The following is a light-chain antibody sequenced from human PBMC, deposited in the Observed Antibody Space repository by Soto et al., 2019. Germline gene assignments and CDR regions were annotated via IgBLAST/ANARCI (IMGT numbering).Light chain of an antibody. J-gene: IGKJ1*01. CDR2: AAS. V-gene: IGKV1-39*01. CDR1: QSISSY. CDR3: QQSYSSPWT. Sequence: DIQMTQSPSSLSASVGDRVTITCRASQSISSYFNWYHQKPGKAPKLLIYAASSLQSGVPSRFSGSGSGTDFTLTISSLQPEDFATYYWQQSYSSPWTFGQGTKVEIK.